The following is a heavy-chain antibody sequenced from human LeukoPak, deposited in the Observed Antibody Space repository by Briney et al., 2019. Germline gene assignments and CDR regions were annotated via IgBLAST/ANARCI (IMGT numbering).Heavy chain of an antibody. D-gene: IGHD5-18*01. CDR3: ARRSVESYEIFDY. J-gene: IGHJ4*02. Sequence: ASVKVSCKASGYTFTSYAMHWVRQAPGQRLEWMGWINAGNGNTKYSQKFQGRVTITRDTSASTAYMELSSLRSEDTAVYYCARRSVESYEIFDYWGQGTLVTVSS. V-gene: IGHV1-3*01. CDR2: INAGNGNT. CDR1: GYTFTSYA.